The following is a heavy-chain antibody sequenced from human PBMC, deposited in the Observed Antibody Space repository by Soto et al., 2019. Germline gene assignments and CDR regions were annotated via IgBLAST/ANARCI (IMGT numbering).Heavy chain of an antibody. V-gene: IGHV4-34*01. Sequence: SETLPLTCAVYGGSLGGNYGGWIRQPPGKGLEWIGEIHHSGSTTYNPSLKSRVTISVDTSKNQFSLKLSSVTAADTAVYYCARGRYYDFWSGYYTGVDYWGQGTLVTVSS. CDR2: IHHSGST. J-gene: IGHJ4*02. CDR3: ARGRYYDFWSGYYTGVDY. D-gene: IGHD3-3*01. CDR1: GGSLGGNY.